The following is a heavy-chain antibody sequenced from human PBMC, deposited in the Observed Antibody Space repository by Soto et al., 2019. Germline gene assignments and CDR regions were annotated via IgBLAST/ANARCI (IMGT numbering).Heavy chain of an antibody. CDR2: IYHSGST. V-gene: IGHV4-30-2*01. J-gene: IGHJ2*01. Sequence: QLQLQESGSGLVKPSQTLSLTCAVSGGSISSGGYSWSWIRQPPGKGLEWIGYIYHSGSTYYNPSLKSRVTISVDRSKHQFSLKLSSVTAADTAVYYCARGTGSLAGTWYFDLWGRGTLVTVSS. CDR3: ARGTGSLAGTWYFDL. D-gene: IGHD3-9*01. CDR1: GGSISSGGYS.